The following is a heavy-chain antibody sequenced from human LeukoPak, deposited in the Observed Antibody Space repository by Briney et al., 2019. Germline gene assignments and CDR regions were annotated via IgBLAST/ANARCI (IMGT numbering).Heavy chain of an antibody. D-gene: IGHD3-22*01. Sequence: ASVKVSCKASGYTITTYAIAWVRQAPGQGLEWMGLIRANKGNTNYAQKLQGRVTMTTDTSTSTAYMELRSLRSDDTAVYYCARDPAHSSGVQFDPWGQGTLVTVSS. CDR2: IRANKGNT. CDR3: ARDPAHSSGVQFDP. J-gene: IGHJ5*02. V-gene: IGHV1-18*01. CDR1: GYTITTYA.